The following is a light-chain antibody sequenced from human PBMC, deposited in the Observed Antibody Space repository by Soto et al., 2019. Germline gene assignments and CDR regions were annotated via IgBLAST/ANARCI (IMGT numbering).Light chain of an antibody. V-gene: IGLV2-23*01. J-gene: IGLJ1*01. CDR3: CSYAGSSTYV. Sequence: QSVLTQPASVSGSPGQSIAISCTGTSSDDGSYNLVSWYQRHPGKAPELMIYEGSKRPSGVSNRFSGSKSGNTASLTISGLQAEDEADYYCCSYAGSSTYVFGTGSKVTVL. CDR2: EGS. CDR1: SSDDGSYNL.